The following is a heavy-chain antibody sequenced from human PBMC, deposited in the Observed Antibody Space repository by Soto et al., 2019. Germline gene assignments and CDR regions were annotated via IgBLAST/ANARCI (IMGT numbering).Heavy chain of an antibody. CDR3: AKDKLLWFGEFNYYYGMDV. CDR2: IYYSGST. D-gene: IGHD3-10*01. CDR1: GGSISSYY. V-gene: IGHV4-59*01. Sequence: SETLSLTCTVSGGSISSYYWSWIRQPPGKGLEWIGYIYYSGSTNYNPSLKSRVTISVDTSKNQFSLKLSSVTAADTAVYYCAKDKLLWFGEFNYYYGMDVWGQGTKVTVSS. J-gene: IGHJ6*02.